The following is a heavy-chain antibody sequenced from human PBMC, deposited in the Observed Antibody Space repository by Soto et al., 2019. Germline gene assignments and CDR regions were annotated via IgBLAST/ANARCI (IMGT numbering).Heavy chain of an antibody. CDR3: ARVSRYFSWSYYPIGWFHY. J-gene: IGHJ4*02. V-gene: IGHV4-34*01. Sequence: QVQLQQWGAGLLKPSETLSLTCAVYGGSFSGYYWSWIRQPPGKGLEWIGEINHSGSTNYNPSLKSRVTISVDTSKNQFSLKRSSVTAADTAVYYCARVSRYFSWSYYPIGWFHYWGPGTLVTVSS. CDR1: GGSFSGYY. CDR2: INHSGST. D-gene: IGHD3-10*01.